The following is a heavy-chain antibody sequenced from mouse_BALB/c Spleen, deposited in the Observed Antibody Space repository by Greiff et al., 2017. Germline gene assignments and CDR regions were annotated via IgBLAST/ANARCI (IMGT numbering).Heavy chain of an antibody. CDR2: IWSGGST. CDR1: GFSLTSYG. J-gene: IGHJ4*01. V-gene: IGHV2-2*02. Sequence: VKLMESGPGLVQPSQSLSITCTVSGFSLTSYGVHWVRQSPGKGLEWLGVIWSGGSTDYNAAFISRLSISKDNSKSQVFFKMNSLQANDTAIYYCARTLPIYYAMDYWGQGTSVTVSS. CDR3: ARTLPIYYAMDY.